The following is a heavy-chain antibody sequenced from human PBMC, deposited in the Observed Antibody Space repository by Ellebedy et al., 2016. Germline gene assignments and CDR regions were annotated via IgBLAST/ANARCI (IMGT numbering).Heavy chain of an antibody. CDR1: GFTFRRNG. CDR2: IWYDGRKK. D-gene: IGHD4-17*01. CDR3: ARESTHGDNVGYDYYAMDV. Sequence: GGSLRLSCAASGFTFRRNGMHWVRQAPGKGLEWVAVIWYDGRKKDYADSVKGRFTISRDNSKNTLYLQMNSLRAEDTAVYYCARESTHGDNVGYDYYAMDVWGQGTTVTVSS. J-gene: IGHJ6*02. V-gene: IGHV3-33*01.